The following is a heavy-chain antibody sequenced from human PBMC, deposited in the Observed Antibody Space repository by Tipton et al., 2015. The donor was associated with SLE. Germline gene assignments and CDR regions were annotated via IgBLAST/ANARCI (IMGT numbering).Heavy chain of an antibody. CDR2: IREDGGEA. Sequence: SLRLSCVASGFTFSSHYMTWVRQPPGKGLEWVANIREDGGEANYVGSVRGRFTISRDNAKNALYLQMNSLRAEYTAVYYCAKGSPWLDPWGHGTLVTFSS. D-gene: IGHD3-10*01. CDR3: AKGSPWLDP. CDR1: GFTFSSHY. J-gene: IGHJ5*02. V-gene: IGHV3-7*01.